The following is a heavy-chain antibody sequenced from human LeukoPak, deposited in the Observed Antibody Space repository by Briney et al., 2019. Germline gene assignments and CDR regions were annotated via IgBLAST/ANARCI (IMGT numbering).Heavy chain of an antibody. Sequence: GGSLRLSCSASGFTLSRYGMHWVRPALGKGLENVSGISSNGGSTNYADAVKGRFTISRDNSKNTLHLQTSSLRAEDTAVYYCVKGYCSSISCSLIDYGGQGTLVTVSS. D-gene: IGHD2-2*01. CDR2: ISSNGGST. CDR1: GFTLSRYG. CDR3: VKGYCSSISCSLIDY. V-gene: IGHV3-64D*06. J-gene: IGHJ4*02.